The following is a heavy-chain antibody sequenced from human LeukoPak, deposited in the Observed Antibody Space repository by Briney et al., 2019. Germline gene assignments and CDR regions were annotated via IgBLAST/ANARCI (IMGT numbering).Heavy chain of an antibody. J-gene: IGHJ4*02. D-gene: IGHD4-23*01. Sequence: SETLSLTCTVSGGSVSSGSYYWSWTRQPPGKGLEWIGYIYYSGSTNYNPSLKSRVTISVGTSKNQFSLKLSSVTAADTAVYYRAKGPTTVVTPDRYFDYWGQGTLVTVSS. CDR2: IYYSGST. V-gene: IGHV4-61*01. CDR3: AKGPTTVVTPDRYFDY. CDR1: GGSVSSGSYY.